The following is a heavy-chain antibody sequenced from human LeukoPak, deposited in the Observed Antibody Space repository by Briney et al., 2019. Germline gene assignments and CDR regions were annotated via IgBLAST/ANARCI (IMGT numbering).Heavy chain of an antibody. Sequence: GGSLRLSCAASGFTFNSNAMSWVRQAPGKGLEWVSAISGSGGSTYYADSVKGRFIISRDNSKNTLYLQMNSLRAEDTAVYYCAKDLNYYDSSGSDFSFDYWGQGTLVTVSS. J-gene: IGHJ4*02. D-gene: IGHD3-22*01. CDR3: AKDLNYYDSSGSDFSFDY. CDR2: ISGSGGST. CDR1: GFTFNSNA. V-gene: IGHV3-23*01.